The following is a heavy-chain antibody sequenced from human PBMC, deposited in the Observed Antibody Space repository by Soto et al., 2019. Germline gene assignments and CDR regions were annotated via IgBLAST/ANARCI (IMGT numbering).Heavy chain of an antibody. CDR2: ISGSSSTI. V-gene: IGHV3-48*01. J-gene: IGHJ4*02. D-gene: IGHD1-26*01. CDR3: ARVGDTDY. Sequence: GGSLRLSCAASGFTFSTYSMNWVRQAPGKGLECLSYISGSSSTIYYADSVKGRFTTSRDNAKNSLYLQMNSLRGEDTGVYYCARVGDTDYWGQGTLVTVSS. CDR1: GFTFSTYS.